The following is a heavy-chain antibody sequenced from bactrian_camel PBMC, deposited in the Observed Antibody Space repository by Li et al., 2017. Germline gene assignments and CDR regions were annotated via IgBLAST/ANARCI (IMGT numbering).Heavy chain of an antibody. V-gene: IGHV3S60*01. CDR3: AAKEGWRASLFDGCRSGSSLDY. D-gene: IGHD1*01. CDR2: IQPFSDAK. CDR1: YFPYDTNNR. Sequence: HVQLVESGGGSVQAGGSLRPSCLALYFPYDTNNRMGWFRLVPGKEREGVAIIQPFSDAKYYADSVKGRFTISKDNAKNTLYLQMNSLKPEDTAMYYCAAKEGWRASLFDGCRSGSSLDYWGQGTQVTVS. J-gene: IGHJ4*01.